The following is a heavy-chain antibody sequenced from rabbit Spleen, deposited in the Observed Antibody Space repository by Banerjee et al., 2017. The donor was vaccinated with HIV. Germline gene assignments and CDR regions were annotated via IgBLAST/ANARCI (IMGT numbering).Heavy chain of an antibody. CDR2: IYAGSSGNT. CDR1: GFSFSSGYD. J-gene: IGHJ4*01. CDR3: GRSSYAGYAGYGYGFNL. Sequence: QEQLVESGGGLVQPGASLTLTCKASGFSFSSGYDMCWVRQAPGKGLEWIACIYAGSSGNTYYANWAKGRFIMSRTSSTKVTLQMTSLTAADTATYFCGRSSYAGYAGYGYGFNLWGPGTLVTVS. D-gene: IGHD7-1*01. V-gene: IGHV1S45*01.